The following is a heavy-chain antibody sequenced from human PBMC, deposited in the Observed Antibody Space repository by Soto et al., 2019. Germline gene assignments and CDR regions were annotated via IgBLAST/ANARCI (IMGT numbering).Heavy chain of an antibody. J-gene: IGHJ5*02. D-gene: IGHD3-3*01. CDR3: ARAPGSGLLEWLFSWFDP. V-gene: IGHV1-18*01. CDR1: GYTFTSYG. Sequence: GASVKVSCKASGYTFTSYGISWVRQAPGQGLEWMGWISAYNGNTNYAQKLQGRVTMTTDTSTSTAYMELRSLRSDDTAVYYCARAPGSGLLEWLFSWFDPWGQGTLVTVSS. CDR2: ISAYNGNT.